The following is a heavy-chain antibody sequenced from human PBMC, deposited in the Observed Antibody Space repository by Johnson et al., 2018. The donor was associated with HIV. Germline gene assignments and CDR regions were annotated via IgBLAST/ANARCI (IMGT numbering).Heavy chain of an antibody. CDR2: IAYDGANK. V-gene: IGHV3-30-3*01. Sequence: QVKLVESGGGVVQPGRSLRLSCAASGFTFSNYAIHWVRQAPGTGLEWVAVIAYDGANKYYADSVKGPFTISRDNSKNTLYLQMNSLRAEDTAVYYCAKDPQADYAFDIWGQGTMVTVSS. CDR1: GFTFSNYA. CDR3: AKDPQADYAFDI. J-gene: IGHJ3*02.